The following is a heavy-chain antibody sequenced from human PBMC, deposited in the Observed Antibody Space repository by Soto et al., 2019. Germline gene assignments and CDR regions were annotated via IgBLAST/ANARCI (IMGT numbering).Heavy chain of an antibody. CDR1: GFTFDDYA. V-gene: IGHV3-9*01. Sequence: EVQLVESGGGLVQPGRSLRLSCAASGFTFDDYAMHWVRQAPGKGLEWVSGISWNSGSIGYADSVKGRFTISRDNAKNSLYLQMNSLRAEDTALYYCAKARRSSGPKPFGIDHWGQGTLVTVSS. CDR2: ISWNSGSI. D-gene: IGHD2-15*01. J-gene: IGHJ4*02. CDR3: AKARRSSGPKPFGIDH.